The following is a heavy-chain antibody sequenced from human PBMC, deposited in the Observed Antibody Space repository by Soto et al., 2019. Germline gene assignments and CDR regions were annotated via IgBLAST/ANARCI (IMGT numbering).Heavy chain of an antibody. Sequence: SETLSLTCTVSGGSISSGGYYWSWIRQHPGKGLEWIGYIYYSGSTYYNPSLKSRVTISVDTSKNQFSLKLSSVTAADTTVYYCARADYDILTGYHTPQVDYWGQGTLVTVSS. J-gene: IGHJ4*02. D-gene: IGHD3-9*01. CDR1: GGSISSGGYY. CDR3: ARADYDILTGYHTPQVDY. CDR2: IYYSGST. V-gene: IGHV4-31*03.